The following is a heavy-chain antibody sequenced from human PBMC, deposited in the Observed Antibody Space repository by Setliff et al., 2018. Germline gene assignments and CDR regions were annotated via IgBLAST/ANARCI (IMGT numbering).Heavy chain of an antibody. J-gene: IGHJ4*02. V-gene: IGHV3-74*01. CDR2: INRDGSYT. Sequence: GGSLRLSCAASGFTFSSYWMYWVRQAPGKGLVWVSRINRDGSYTVYADSVKGRFTISRDNAKNTLYLQMNSLGAEDTVVYYCARDSYTSPDYWGQGTLVTVSS. CDR1: GFTFSSYW. CDR3: ARDSYTSPDY. D-gene: IGHD6-13*01.